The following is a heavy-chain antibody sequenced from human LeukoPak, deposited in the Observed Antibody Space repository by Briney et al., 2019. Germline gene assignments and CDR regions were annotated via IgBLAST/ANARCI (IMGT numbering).Heavy chain of an antibody. CDR1: GLTFSNLA. Sequence: PGGSLRLSCVASGLTFSNLAMGWVRQAPGKGLEWVSVISDSGGTTYYADSVKGRFTISRDNSRNTLYLQMNSLRVEDTAVYYCAKDARRSSGWYFFDHWGQGTLVTVSS. J-gene: IGHJ4*02. CDR2: ISDSGGTT. D-gene: IGHD6-19*01. V-gene: IGHV3-23*01. CDR3: AKDARRSSGWYFFDH.